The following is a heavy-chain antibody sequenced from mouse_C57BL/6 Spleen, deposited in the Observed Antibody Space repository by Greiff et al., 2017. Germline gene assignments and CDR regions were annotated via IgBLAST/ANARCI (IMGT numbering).Heavy chain of an antibody. CDR2: IDPETGGT. D-gene: IGHD1-1*01. J-gene: IGHJ3*01. CDR3: TRTYGSSYEAWFAY. Sequence: VQLQQSGAELVRPGASVTLSCKASGYTFTDYEMHWVKQTPVHGLEWIGAIDPETGGTAYNQKFKGKAILTEDKSSSTAYMELRSLTSADSAVYYCTRTYGSSYEAWFAYWGQGALVTVSA. CDR1: GYTFTDYE. V-gene: IGHV1-15*01.